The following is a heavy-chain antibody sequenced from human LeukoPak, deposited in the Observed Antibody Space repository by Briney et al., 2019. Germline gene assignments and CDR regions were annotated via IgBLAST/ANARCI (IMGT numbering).Heavy chain of an antibody. CDR1: GYTLTSYD. D-gene: IGHD5-18*01. Sequence: ASVKVSRKASGYTLTSYDINWVRQATGQGLEWMGWMNPNSGNTGYAQKFQGRVTMTRNTSISTAYMELSSLRSEDTAVYYCARAVDTAMVGGYYFDYWGQGTLVTVSS. V-gene: IGHV1-8*01. CDR3: ARAVDTAMVGGYYFDY. J-gene: IGHJ4*02. CDR2: MNPNSGNT.